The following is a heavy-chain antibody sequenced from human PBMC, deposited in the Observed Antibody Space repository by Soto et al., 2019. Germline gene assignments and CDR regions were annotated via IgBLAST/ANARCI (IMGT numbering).Heavy chain of an antibody. CDR2: IYYSGST. CDR1: GGSVSSGSYY. Sequence: SETLSLTCTVSGGSVSSGSYYWSWIRQPPGKGLEWIGYIYYSGSTNYNPSLKSRVTISVDTSKNQFSLRLSSVTAADTAVYYCAREGCSGGSCYSGYYPKPHYYFDYWGQGTLVTVSS. J-gene: IGHJ4*02. D-gene: IGHD2-15*01. V-gene: IGHV4-61*01. CDR3: AREGCSGGSCYSGYYPKPHYYFDY.